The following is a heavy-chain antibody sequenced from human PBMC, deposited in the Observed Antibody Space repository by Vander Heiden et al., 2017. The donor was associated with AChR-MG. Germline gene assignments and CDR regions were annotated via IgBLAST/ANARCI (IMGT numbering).Heavy chain of an antibody. V-gene: IGHV3-30*02. CDR3: AIPPDIVVVPAAM. CDR1: GFTLSSYG. Sequence: QVQLVESGGGVVQPGGSLRLSCAASGFTLSSYGMHWVRQAPGKGLEWVAFIRYDGSNKYYADSVKGRFTISRDNSKNTLYLQMNSLRAEDTAVYYCAIPPDIVVVPAAMWGQGTLVTVSS. CDR2: IRYDGSNK. D-gene: IGHD2-2*01. J-gene: IGHJ4*02.